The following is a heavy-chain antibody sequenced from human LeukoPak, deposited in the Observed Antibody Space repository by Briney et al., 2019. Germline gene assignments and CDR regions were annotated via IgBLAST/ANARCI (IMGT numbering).Heavy chain of an antibody. V-gene: IGHV1-18*01. CDR2: ISAYNGNT. CDR3: ARMMSIPVAGHRPLFDY. J-gene: IGHJ4*02. CDR1: GYTFTSYG. Sequence: ASVKVSCKASGYTFTSYGINWVRQAPGQGLEWMGWISAYNGNTNYAQKLQDRVTMTTDTSTSTARMELRSLRSDDTAIYYCARMMSIPVAGHRPLFDYWGQGTLVTVPS. D-gene: IGHD6-19*01.